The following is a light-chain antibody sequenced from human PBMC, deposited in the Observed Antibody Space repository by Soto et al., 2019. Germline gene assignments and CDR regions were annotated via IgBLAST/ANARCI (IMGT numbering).Light chain of an antibody. Sequence: DIVLTQSPGTLSLSPGERATLSCRASQSVSSNHLAWYQQKPGQAPRLLIYGGSSRATGIPDRFSGSGSGTDFTLTITRLEPEDFAVYYCQQYGGSPRTFGQGTKVDIK. V-gene: IGKV3-20*01. CDR1: QSVSSNH. CDR2: GGS. CDR3: QQYGGSPRT. J-gene: IGKJ1*01.